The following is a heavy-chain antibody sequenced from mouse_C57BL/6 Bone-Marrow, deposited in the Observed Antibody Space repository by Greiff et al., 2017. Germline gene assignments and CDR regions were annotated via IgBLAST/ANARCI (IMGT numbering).Heavy chain of an antibody. D-gene: IGHD2-3*01. Sequence: QVQLQQSGAELARPGASVKLSCKASGYTFTGYGISWVKQRTGQGLAWIGEIYPRNGDTYYNAKFQGKATLTADKSSNTAYMALRSLTSEDSAVXCCGSDGPAYWGQGTLVTVSA. J-gene: IGHJ3*01. V-gene: IGHV1-81*01. CDR2: IYPRNGDT. CDR3: GSDGPAY. CDR1: GYTFTGYG.